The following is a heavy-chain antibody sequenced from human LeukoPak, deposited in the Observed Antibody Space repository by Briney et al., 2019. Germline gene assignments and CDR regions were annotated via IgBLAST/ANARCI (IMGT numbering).Heavy chain of an antibody. CDR1: GYTFTDYY. D-gene: IGHD2-2*01. V-gene: IGHV1-2*02. J-gene: IGHJ4*02. Sequence: ASVKVSYKASGYTFTDYYMHWVRQAPGQGFEWMGWINPDDGDTNYAQKFQGRVTMTRDTSISTAHMEVSRLRSDDTAVYYCARANFLYCSSSTCRFDYWGQGTLVTVSS. CDR2: INPDDGDT. CDR3: ARANFLYCSSSTCRFDY.